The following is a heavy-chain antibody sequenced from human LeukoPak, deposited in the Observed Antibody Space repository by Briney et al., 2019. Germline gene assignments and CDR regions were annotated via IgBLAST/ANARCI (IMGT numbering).Heavy chain of an antibody. CDR1: GYTFTGYY. V-gene: IGHV1-2*04. CDR3: ARESSTRVVVYAMGYFDY. J-gene: IGHJ4*02. CDR2: INPNGGGT. D-gene: IGHD2-8*02. Sequence: ASVKVSCKASGYTFTGYYMHWVRQAPGQGLEWMGWINPNGGGTNYAQRFQGWVTMTRDTSISTAYMELSRLRSDDTAVYYCARESSTRVVVYAMGYFDYWGQGTLVAVSS.